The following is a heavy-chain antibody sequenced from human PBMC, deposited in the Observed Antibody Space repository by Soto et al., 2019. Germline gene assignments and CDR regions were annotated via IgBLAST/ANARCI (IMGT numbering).Heavy chain of an antibody. D-gene: IGHD1-26*01. CDR3: AKDSGSSYDAFDI. J-gene: IGHJ3*02. CDR1: GFTFSSYA. Sequence: EVQLLESGGGLVQPGGSLRLSCAASGFTFSSYAMSWVRQAPGKGLEWVSAISGRGGSTYYADSVKGRFTISRDNSKNTLYLQMNSLRAEDTAVYYCAKDSGSSYDAFDIWGQGTMVTVSS. CDR2: ISGRGGST. V-gene: IGHV3-23*01.